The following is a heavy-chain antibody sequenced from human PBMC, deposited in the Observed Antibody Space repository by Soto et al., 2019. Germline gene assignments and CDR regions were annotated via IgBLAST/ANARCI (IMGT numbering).Heavy chain of an antibody. CDR1: GYTFTTYH. CDR3: VRVYCTNSASCEGDFQP. Sequence: QVQLVQSGAEVKEPGASVKISCKASGYTFTTYHIPWVRQAPGQGLEWMGMIDPTDGNTGYARKFQDRVAMTSDTSTGPAYIEVNSLTFGGTAMYFCVRVYCTNSASCEGDFQPWGQGTLVTVSS. CDR2: IDPTDGNT. J-gene: IGHJ1*01. V-gene: IGHV1-46*01. D-gene: IGHD2-8*01.